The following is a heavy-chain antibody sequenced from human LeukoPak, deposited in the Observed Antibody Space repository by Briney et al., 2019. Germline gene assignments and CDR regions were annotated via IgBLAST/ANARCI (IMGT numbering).Heavy chain of an antibody. CDR1: GGSISSYQ. V-gene: IGHV4-4*07. CDR3: VRGDWDSSRPYFDF. D-gene: IGHD6-13*01. CDR2: IYTSGNT. J-gene: IGHJ4*02. Sequence: NPSETLSLTCTVSGGSISSYQWNWIRQPAGKGLEWIGRIYTSGNTNYNPSLKSRVTMSVDTSKNQFSLKLNSVTAADTAVYYCVRGDWDSSRPYFDFWGQGTLVTVSS.